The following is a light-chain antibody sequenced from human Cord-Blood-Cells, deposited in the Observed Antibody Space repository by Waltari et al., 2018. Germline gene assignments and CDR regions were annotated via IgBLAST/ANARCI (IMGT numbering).Light chain of an antibody. CDR3: QQYGSSPLFT. V-gene: IGKV3-20*01. J-gene: IGKJ3*01. CDR1: QRVSSSY. Sequence: ELVLTQSPGILSLSPGERATTSSSATQRVSSSYLAWYQQKPGQAPRLLSYGASSRATGIPDRFSGSGSGTDFTLTISRLEPEDFAVYYCQQYGSSPLFTFGHGTKVDIK. CDR2: GAS.